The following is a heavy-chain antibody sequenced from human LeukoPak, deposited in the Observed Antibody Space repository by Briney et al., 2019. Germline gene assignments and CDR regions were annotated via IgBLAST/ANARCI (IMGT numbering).Heavy chain of an antibody. Sequence: GASVKVSCKASGYMFTGYYMHWVRQAPGQGLEWMGWINPNSGGTNYAQKFQGRVTMTRNTSISTAYMELSSLRSEDTAVYYCARKMVRGSWFDPWGQGTLVTVSS. CDR3: ARKMVRGSWFDP. CDR2: INPNSGGT. V-gene: IGHV1-2*02. J-gene: IGHJ5*02. CDR1: GYMFTGYY. D-gene: IGHD3-10*01.